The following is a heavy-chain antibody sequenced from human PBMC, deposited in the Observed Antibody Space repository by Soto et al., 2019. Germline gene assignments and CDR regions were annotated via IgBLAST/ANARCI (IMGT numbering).Heavy chain of an antibody. Sequence: GGSLRLSCAASGFTFSDYYMSWIRQAPGKGLEWVSYISSSGSTIYYADSVKGRFTISRDNAENSLYLQMNSLRAEDTAVYYCARDYSSSWYSYYYGMDGWGQGTTVTVSS. J-gene: IGHJ6*02. V-gene: IGHV3-11*01. CDR3: ARDYSSSWYSYYYGMDG. CDR2: ISSSGSTI. CDR1: GFTFSDYY. D-gene: IGHD6-13*01.